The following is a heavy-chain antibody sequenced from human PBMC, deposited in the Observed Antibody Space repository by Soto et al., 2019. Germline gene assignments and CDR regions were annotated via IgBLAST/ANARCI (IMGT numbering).Heavy chain of an antibody. CDR1: EFTFSTYA. J-gene: IGHJ6*02. V-gene: IGHV3-23*01. CDR3: AKETAMAPKNYYYYGMDV. Sequence: GGSLRLSCVASEFTFSTYAMDWVRQAPGKGLEWVAVIMANGGSTHYADSVKGRFTISRDNSKNTLYLQMNSLRAEDTAVYYCAKETAMAPKNYYYYGMDVWGQGTTVTVSS. D-gene: IGHD5-18*01. CDR2: IMANGGST.